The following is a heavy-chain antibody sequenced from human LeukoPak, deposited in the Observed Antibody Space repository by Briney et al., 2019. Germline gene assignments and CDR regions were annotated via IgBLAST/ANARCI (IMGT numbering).Heavy chain of an antibody. CDR2: IYYSGST. J-gene: IGHJ4*02. CDR3: ARESFSMVRGVIITGYFDY. Sequence: SETLSLTCTVSGGSISSYYWSWIRQPPRKGREWIGYIYYSGSTNYNPSLKSRVTISVDTSKNQFSLKLSSVTGADTAVYYCARESFSMVRGVIITGYFDYWGQGTLVTVSS. D-gene: IGHD3-10*01. CDR1: GGSISSYY. V-gene: IGHV4-59*01.